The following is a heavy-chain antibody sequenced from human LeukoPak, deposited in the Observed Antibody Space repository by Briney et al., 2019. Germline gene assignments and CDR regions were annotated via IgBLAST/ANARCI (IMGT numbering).Heavy chain of an antibody. V-gene: IGHV3-7*01. D-gene: IGHD3-10*01. Sequence: PGGSLRLSCAASGFTFSSYWMSWVRQAPGKGLEWVSNIRRGGSDKYYEDSVKGRFTISRDNAKNSLYLQMNSLRAEDTAVYYCASEGGVGSGSYYPALKPGNYYYMDGWGKGTTDTV. CDR2: IRRGGSDK. CDR3: ASEGGVGSGSYYPALKPGNYYYMDG. CDR1: GFTFSSYW. J-gene: IGHJ6*03.